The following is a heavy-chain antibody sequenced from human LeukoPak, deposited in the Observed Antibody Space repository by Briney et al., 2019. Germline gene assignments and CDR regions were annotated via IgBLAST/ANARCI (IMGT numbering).Heavy chain of an antibody. CDR3: ARDLGMAVAGDY. CDR2: ISAYNGNT. D-gene: IGHD6-19*01. CDR1: GGTFSSYA. V-gene: IGHV1-18*01. Sequence: GASVKVSCKASGGTFSSYAISWVRQAPGQGLEWMGWISAYNGNTNYAQKLQGRVTMTTDTSTSTAYMELRSLRSDDTAVYYCARDLGMAVAGDYWGQGTLVTVSS. J-gene: IGHJ4*02.